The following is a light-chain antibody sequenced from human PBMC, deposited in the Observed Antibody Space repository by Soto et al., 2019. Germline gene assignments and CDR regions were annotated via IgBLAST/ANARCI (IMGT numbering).Light chain of an antibody. CDR3: QQRSNWPWT. J-gene: IGKJ1*01. V-gene: IGKV3-11*01. CDR1: PSVSNY. CDR2: GAS. Sequence: LRQSPATLSLSPGERATLSCRARPSVSNYLAWYQQKPGQAPRLLIYGASTRATGIPARFSGSGSGTDFTLTISSLEPEDFAVYYCQQRSNWPWTFGQGTKLDIK.